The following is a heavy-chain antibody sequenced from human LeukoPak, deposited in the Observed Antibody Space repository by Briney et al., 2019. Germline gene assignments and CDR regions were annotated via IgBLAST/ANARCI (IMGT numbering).Heavy chain of an antibody. CDR3: ARIIVATFGVDY. V-gene: IGHV4-39*07. Sequence: KASETLSLTCTVSGGSISSSSYYWGWIRQPPGKGLEWIGSIYYSGSTYYNPSLKSRVTISVDTSKNQFSLKLSSVTAADTAVYYCARIIVATFGVDYWGQGTLVTVSS. CDR2: IYYSGST. D-gene: IGHD5-12*01. J-gene: IGHJ4*02. CDR1: GGSISSSSYY.